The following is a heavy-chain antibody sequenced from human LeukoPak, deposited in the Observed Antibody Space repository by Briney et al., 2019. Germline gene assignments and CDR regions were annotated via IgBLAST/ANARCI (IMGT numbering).Heavy chain of an antibody. J-gene: IGHJ4*02. Sequence: PSETLSLTCAVYGGSITGYYWSWIRQTPGRGLEGVGEIHYTGANSYNPFLKSRATISKDTSKNQFSLRLNSVTAADTAVYYCARGNILTGYCFDFWGQGALVTVSS. CDR1: GGSITGYY. CDR2: IHYTGAN. D-gene: IGHD3-9*01. CDR3: ARGNILTGYCFDF. V-gene: IGHV4-34*01.